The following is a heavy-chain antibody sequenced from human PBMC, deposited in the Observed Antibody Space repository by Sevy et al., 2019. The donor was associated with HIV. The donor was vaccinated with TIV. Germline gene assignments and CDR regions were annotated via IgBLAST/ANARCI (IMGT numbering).Heavy chain of an antibody. CDR2: ISHSGDNT. Sequence: GGSLRLSCTSSGLSFNNYALTWVRQAPGKGLEWVSTISHSGDNTNYADSVKGRFIISRDNSENTLYLQMNSLRAEDTSLYYCAGRKVVDVLSGSVRGPWAGGPLFDYWGQGTLVTVSS. D-gene: IGHD3-9*01. CDR1: GLSFNNYA. J-gene: IGHJ4*02. V-gene: IGHV3-23*01. CDR3: AGRKVVDVLSGSVRGPWAGGPLFDY.